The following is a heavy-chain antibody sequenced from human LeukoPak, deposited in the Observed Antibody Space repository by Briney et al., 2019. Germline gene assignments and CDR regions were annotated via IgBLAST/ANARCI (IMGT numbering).Heavy chain of an antibody. Sequence: GSLRLSCTASGFTFSNYAMHWVRQAPGKGLEWVALISDDGSTTYYADSVKGRFTISRDNSKNTLYLQMNSLRPEDTAVYYCSRDRYTSGWYAGERYWFDPWGQGTLVTVSS. J-gene: IGHJ5*02. D-gene: IGHD6-19*01. V-gene: IGHV3-30*01. CDR2: ISDDGSTT. CDR3: SRDRYTSGWYAGERYWFDP. CDR1: GFTFSNYA.